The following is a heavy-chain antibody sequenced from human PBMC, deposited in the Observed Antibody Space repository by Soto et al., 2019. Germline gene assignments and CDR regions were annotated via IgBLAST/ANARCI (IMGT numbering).Heavy chain of an antibody. CDR2: IWYDGSVK. D-gene: IGHD2-21*01. CDR3: AGADCGGQCPCDY. CDR1: GFTFGTYG. J-gene: IGHJ4*02. Sequence: GGSLRLSCAASGFTFGTYGMHWVHQAPGKGLEWVAGIWYDGSVKTYADSVKGRFSISRDNSQNTVYLQMNTLRAGDTAVYYCAGADCGGQCPCDYWGQGTLVTVSS. V-gene: IGHV3-33*01.